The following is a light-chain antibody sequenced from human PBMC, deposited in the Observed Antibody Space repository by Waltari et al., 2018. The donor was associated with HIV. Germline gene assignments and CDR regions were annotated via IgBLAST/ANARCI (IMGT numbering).Light chain of an antibody. Sequence: QAALTQPPSVSGAPGQRVTISCTGLTRTNVGTTYDVHWYQQLPGRAPTLLIPANSNRPSGVPGRFSGSKSGTSASLSITGVRPEDEAQYYCQSYDLGQGVWVFGGGTKLTVL. V-gene: IGLV1-40*01. J-gene: IGLJ3*02. CDR2: ANS. CDR3: QSYDLGQGVWV. CDR1: RTNVGTTYD.